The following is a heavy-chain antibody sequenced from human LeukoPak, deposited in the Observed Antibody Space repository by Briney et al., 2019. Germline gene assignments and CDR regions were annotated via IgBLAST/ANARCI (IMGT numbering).Heavy chain of an antibody. Sequence: GGSLRLSCAASGFTFSSYSMNWVRQAPGKGLEWVSYISSSSSTIYYADSVKGRFTISRDNAKNSLYLQMNSLRAEDTAVYYCARDLSATYDFWSGFTYFDYWGQGTLVTVSS. D-gene: IGHD3-3*01. V-gene: IGHV3-48*01. CDR3: ARDLSATYDFWSGFTYFDY. CDR1: GFTFSSYS. J-gene: IGHJ4*02. CDR2: ISSSSSTI.